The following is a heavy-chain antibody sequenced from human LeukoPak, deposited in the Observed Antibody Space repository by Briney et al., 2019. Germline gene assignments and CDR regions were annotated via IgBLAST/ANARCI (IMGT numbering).Heavy chain of an antibody. V-gene: IGHV4-59*01. D-gene: IGHD2-8*01. Sequence: SETLSLTCTVPGGSISSYYWSWIRQPPGKGLEWIGYIYYSGSTNYNPSLKSRVTISVDTSKNQFSLKLSSVTAADTAVYYCARDQGVYASYGINDAFDIWGQGTMVTVSS. CDR2: IYYSGST. CDR1: GGSISSYY. J-gene: IGHJ3*02. CDR3: ARDQGVYASYGINDAFDI.